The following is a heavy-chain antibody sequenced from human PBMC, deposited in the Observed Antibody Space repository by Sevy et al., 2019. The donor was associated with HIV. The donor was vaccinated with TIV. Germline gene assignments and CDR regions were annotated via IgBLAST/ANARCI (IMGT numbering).Heavy chain of an antibody. V-gene: IGHV1-18*03. Sequence: ASVKVSCKASGYTFTSYGISWVRQAPGQGLEWMGWISAYNGNTNYAQKLQGRVTMTTDTSTSTAYMELRSLRSDDMAVYYCARDFNGYYDYIWGSYRSYYFDYWGQGTLVTVSS. J-gene: IGHJ4*02. D-gene: IGHD3-16*02. CDR1: GYTFTSYG. CDR3: ARDFNGYYDYIWGSYRSYYFDY. CDR2: ISAYNGNT.